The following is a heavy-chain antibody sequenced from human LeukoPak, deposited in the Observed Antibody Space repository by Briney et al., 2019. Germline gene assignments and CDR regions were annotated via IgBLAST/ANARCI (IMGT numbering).Heavy chain of an antibody. CDR1: GYTFTGYY. CDR3: ARAYSGSYNPRDAFDI. CDR2: INPNSGGT. Sequence: GASVKVSCKASGYTFTGYYIHWVRQAPGQGLEWMGWINPNSGGTNYAQKFQGRVTMTRDTSISTAYMELSRLRSDDTAVYYCARAYSGSYNPRDAFDIWGQGTMVTVSS. V-gene: IGHV1-2*02. J-gene: IGHJ3*02. D-gene: IGHD1-26*01.